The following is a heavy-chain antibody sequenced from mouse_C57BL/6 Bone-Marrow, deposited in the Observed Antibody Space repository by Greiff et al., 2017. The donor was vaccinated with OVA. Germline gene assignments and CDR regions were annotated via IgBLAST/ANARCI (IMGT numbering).Heavy chain of an antibody. CDR1: GFTFSDYY. Sequence: EVQLQESEGGLVQPGSSMKLSCTASGFTFSDYYMAWVRQVPEKGLEWVANINYDGSSTYYLDSLKSRFIISRDNAKNILYLQMSSLKSEDTATYYCARDYYGSFAYWGQGTLVTVSA. CDR2: INYDGSST. V-gene: IGHV5-16*01. D-gene: IGHD1-1*01. J-gene: IGHJ3*01. CDR3: ARDYYGSFAY.